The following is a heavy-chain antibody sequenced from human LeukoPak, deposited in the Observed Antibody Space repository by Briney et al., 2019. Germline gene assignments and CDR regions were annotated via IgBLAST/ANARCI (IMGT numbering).Heavy chain of an antibody. J-gene: IGHJ4*02. D-gene: IGHD3-3*01. CDR1: GYTFTSYD. V-gene: IGHV1-8*03. CDR2: MNPNSGNT. Sequence: ASVKVSCKASGYTFTSYDINWVRQATGQGLEWMGWMNPNSGNTGYAQKFQGRVTITRNTSISTAYMELSSLRSEDTAVYHCARGLRFLEWANDYWGQGTLVTVSS. CDR3: ARGLRFLEWANDY.